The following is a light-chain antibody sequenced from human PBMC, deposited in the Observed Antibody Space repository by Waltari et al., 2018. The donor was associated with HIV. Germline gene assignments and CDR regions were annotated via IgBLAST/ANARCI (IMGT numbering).Light chain of an antibody. CDR2: DAS. CDR1: QSVSSY. Sequence: EIGLTQSPATLSLSPVERATLSCRASQSVSSYLAWYQQKPGQAPRLLIYDASNRATGIPARFSGSGSGTDFTLTISSLEPEDFAVYYCQQRSNWPYTFGQGTKLEIK. V-gene: IGKV3-11*01. J-gene: IGKJ2*01. CDR3: QQRSNWPYT.